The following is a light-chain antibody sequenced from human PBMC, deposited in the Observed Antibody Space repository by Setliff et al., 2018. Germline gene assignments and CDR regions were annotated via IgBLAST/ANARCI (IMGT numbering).Light chain of an antibody. CDR3: NSYTGSSTYV. CDR1: TSDVGGHNY. CDR2: DVS. V-gene: IGLV2-14*03. J-gene: IGLJ1*01. Sequence: LTQSASVSGFPGQSITISCTGTTSDVGGHNYVSWYQQHPGKAPKLMIYDVSNRPSGVSNRFSGSKSGNTASLTISGLQVEDEADYYCNSYTGSSTYVFGTGTKVTVL.